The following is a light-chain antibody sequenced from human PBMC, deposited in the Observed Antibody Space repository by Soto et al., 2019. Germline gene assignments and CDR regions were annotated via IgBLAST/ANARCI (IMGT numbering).Light chain of an antibody. CDR1: QTISSW. CDR3: QHYNSYSEA. V-gene: IGKV1-5*03. Sequence: IQMTQSPSTLSGSVGDRVTITCRASQTISSWLAWYQQKPGKAPKLLIYKASTLKSGVPSRFSGSGSGTDFTLTISSLQPDDFATYYCQHYNSYSEAFGQGTNVDI. J-gene: IGKJ1*01. CDR2: KAS.